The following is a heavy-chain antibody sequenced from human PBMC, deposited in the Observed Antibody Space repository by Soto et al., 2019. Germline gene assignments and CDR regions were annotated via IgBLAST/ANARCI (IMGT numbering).Heavy chain of an antibody. CDR3: ARDSGWPIPNFDN. V-gene: IGHV3-30*03. CDR2: SSYDGRET. Sequence: GGSLRLSCAASDFDFSSYGIHWVRQAPGKGLEWVAASSYDGRETFYADSAKGRFTVSKEMSKNTAFLQMNALRHEDTAVYLCARDSGWPIPNFDNWGQGTPVTVSS. J-gene: IGHJ4*02. CDR1: DFDFSSYG. D-gene: IGHD3-10*01.